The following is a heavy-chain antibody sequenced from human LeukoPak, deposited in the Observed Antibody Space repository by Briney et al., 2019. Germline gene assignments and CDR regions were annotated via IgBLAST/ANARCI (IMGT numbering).Heavy chain of an antibody. Sequence: EASVKVSCKASGYTFTGYCMHWVRQAPGQGLEWMGWINPNSGGTDYAQKLQGRVTMTRDTSISTAYMELSRLRSDDTAVYYCARDYGGIVVVPAAILNWFDPWGQGTLVTVSS. CDR1: GYTFTGYC. CDR2: INPNSGGT. V-gene: IGHV1-2*02. J-gene: IGHJ5*02. D-gene: IGHD2-2*01. CDR3: ARDYGGIVVVPAAILNWFDP.